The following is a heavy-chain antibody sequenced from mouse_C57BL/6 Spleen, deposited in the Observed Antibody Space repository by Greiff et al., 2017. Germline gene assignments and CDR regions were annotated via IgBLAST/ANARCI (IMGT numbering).Heavy chain of an antibody. CDR3: ARHDYDGVMDY. CDR2: INSDGGST. J-gene: IGHJ4*01. D-gene: IGHD2-4*01. Sequence: EVKLMESGGGLVQPGESLKLSCESNEYEFPSHDMSWVRKTPEKRLELVAAINSDGGSTYYPDTMERRFIIPRDNTKKTLYLQRGGLMAEDTALYYGARHDYDGVMDYWGQGTSVTVSS. CDR1: EYEFPSHD. V-gene: IGHV5-2*01.